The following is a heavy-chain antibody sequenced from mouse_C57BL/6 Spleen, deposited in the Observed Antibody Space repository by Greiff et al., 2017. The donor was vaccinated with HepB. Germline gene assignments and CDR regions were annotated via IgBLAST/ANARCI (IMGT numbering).Heavy chain of an antibody. Sequence: EVKLQESGPGLVKPSQSLSLTCSVTGYSITSGYYWNWIRQFPGNKLEWMGYISYDGSNNYNPSLKNRISITRDTSKNQFFLKLNSVTTEDTATYYCAREGLRRIFDYWGQGTTLTVSS. CDR1: GYSITSGYY. D-gene: IGHD2-4*01. V-gene: IGHV3-6*01. CDR2: ISYDGSN. CDR3: AREGLRRIFDY. J-gene: IGHJ2*01.